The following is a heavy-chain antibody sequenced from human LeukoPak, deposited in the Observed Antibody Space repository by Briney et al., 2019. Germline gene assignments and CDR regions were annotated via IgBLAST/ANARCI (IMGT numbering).Heavy chain of an antibody. Sequence: GGSLRLSCAASGFTFSSYGVHWVRQAPGKGLEWVAFIRYDGSNKYYADSVKGRFTISRDNSKNTLYLQMNSLRAEDTAVYYCAKDLRLWFGELTADLDYWGQGTLVTVSS. CDR1: GFTFSSYG. J-gene: IGHJ4*02. CDR3: AKDLRLWFGELTADLDY. D-gene: IGHD3-10*01. CDR2: IRYDGSNK. V-gene: IGHV3-30*02.